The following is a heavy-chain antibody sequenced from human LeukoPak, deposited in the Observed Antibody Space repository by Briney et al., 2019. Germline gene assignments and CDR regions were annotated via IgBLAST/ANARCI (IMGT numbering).Heavy chain of an antibody. V-gene: IGHV4-61*01. CDR3: ARSRDYPAFDY. D-gene: IGHD2-2*01. CDR2: IYYSGST. Sequence: SETLSLTCTASGGSVTSGSYYWSWIRQPPGKGLEWIGYIYYSGSTNYNPSLKSRVTISVDTSKNQFSLKLSSVTAADTAVYYCARSRDYPAFDYWGQGTLVIVSS. J-gene: IGHJ4*02. CDR1: GGSVTSGSYY.